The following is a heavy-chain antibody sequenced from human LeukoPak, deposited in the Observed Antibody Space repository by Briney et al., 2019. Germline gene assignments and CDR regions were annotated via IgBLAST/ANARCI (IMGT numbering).Heavy chain of an antibody. CDR2: ISYDGSNK. CDR1: GFTFSSYG. V-gene: IGHV3-30*18. J-gene: IGHJ4*02. D-gene: IGHD3-22*01. Sequence: GGSLRLSCAASGFTFSSYGMPWVRQAPGKGLEWVAVISYDGSNKYYTDSVKGRFTISRDNSKNTLYLQMNSLRAEDTAVYYCAKDVASRGPYDSSGYYYSYFDYWGQGTLVTVSS. CDR3: AKDVASRGPYDSSGYYYSYFDY.